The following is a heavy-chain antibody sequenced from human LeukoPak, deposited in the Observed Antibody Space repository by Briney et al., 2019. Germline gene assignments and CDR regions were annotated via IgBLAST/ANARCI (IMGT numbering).Heavy chain of an antibody. Sequence: GASVKVSCKASGGTFSSYAISWVRQAPGQRLEWMGWINAGNGNTKYSQKFQGRVTITRDTSASTAYMELSSLRSEDTAVYYCARVSSPARGWFDPWGQGTLVTVSS. CDR2: INAGNGNT. CDR3: ARVSSPARGWFDP. V-gene: IGHV1-3*01. J-gene: IGHJ5*02. D-gene: IGHD6-13*01. CDR1: GGTFSSYA.